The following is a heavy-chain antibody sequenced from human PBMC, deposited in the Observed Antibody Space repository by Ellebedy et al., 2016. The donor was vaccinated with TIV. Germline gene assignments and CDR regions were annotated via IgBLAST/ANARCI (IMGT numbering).Heavy chain of an antibody. J-gene: IGHJ4*02. V-gene: IGHV3-11*06. CDR2: ISSSSSYT. D-gene: IGHD1-26*01. CDR1: GFTFSDYY. CDR3: ARVPTTVKVDY. Sequence: GGSLRLXXAASGFTFSDYYMSWIRQAPGKGLEWVSYISSSSSYTNYADSVKGRFTISRDNAKNSLYLQMNSLRAEDTAVYYCARVPTTVKVDYWGQGTLVTVSS.